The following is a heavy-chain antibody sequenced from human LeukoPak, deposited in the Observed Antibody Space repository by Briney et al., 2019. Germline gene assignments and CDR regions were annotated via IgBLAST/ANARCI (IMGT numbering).Heavy chain of an antibody. CDR1: GFSFNMYW. CDR3: ARRQGCSNTACPPDY. J-gene: IGHJ4*02. CDR2: IYPGDSDT. D-gene: IGHD2-2*01. V-gene: IGHV5-51*01. Sequence: GESLKISCKGSGFSFNMYWIGWVGQMPGKGLEWMGIIYPGDSDTRYSPSFQGQVTISVDKSISTAYLQWSSLKASDTAMYYCARRQGCSNTACPPDYWGQGTLVTVSS.